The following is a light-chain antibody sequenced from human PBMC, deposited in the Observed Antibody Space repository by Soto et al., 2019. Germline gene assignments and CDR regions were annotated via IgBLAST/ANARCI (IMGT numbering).Light chain of an antibody. Sequence: QSALTQPASVSGSPGQSITISCTGTSSDVGGYNYVSWYQQHPGKAPKLMIYDVSNRPSGVSNRFSGSKSGNTASLTISGLQAEDEADYYSSSYTRSSTYVVFGGGTQLTVL. CDR1: SSDVGGYNY. J-gene: IGLJ2*01. CDR2: DVS. V-gene: IGLV2-14*01. CDR3: SSYTRSSTYVV.